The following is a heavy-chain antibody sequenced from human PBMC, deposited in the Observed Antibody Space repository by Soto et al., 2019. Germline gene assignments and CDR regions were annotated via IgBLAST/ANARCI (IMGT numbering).Heavy chain of an antibody. D-gene: IGHD2-21*01. CDR3: AGKPPSAIQGWAFGMDV. Sequence: ELQLVETGGGLIQTGGSLRLSCAASGFSISSNYIAWVRQPPGKGLEWVSTTFSGGNTEYPASVKGRCSISRDNYKNTLYLQMDNLRVEDTAVYYCAGKPPSAIQGWAFGMDVWGQGTTVSVSS. V-gene: IGHV3-53*02. CDR2: TFSGGNT. J-gene: IGHJ6*02. CDR1: GFSISSNY.